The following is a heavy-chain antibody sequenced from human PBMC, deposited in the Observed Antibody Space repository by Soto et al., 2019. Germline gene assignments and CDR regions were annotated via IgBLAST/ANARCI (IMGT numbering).Heavy chain of an antibody. D-gene: IGHD3-10*01. CDR1: GFTFSSYD. Sequence: EVQLLESGGGLLQPGGSLRLSCAASGFTFSSYDMTWVRQAPGKGLEWISAISGSGDSTYYADSVKGRFTISRDNSKNTLFLHMDSLRADDAAVYYCAFRAGRYSSPGTPWGQGTLVTGSS. CDR2: ISGSGDST. CDR3: AFRAGRYSSPGTP. V-gene: IGHV3-23*01. J-gene: IGHJ5*02.